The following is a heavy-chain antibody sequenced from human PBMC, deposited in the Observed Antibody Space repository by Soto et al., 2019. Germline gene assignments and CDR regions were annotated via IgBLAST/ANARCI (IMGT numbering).Heavy chain of an antibody. CDR1: GGSISSYY. V-gene: IGHV4-59*01. D-gene: IGHD5-12*01. CDR3: AREKYSGYVIFDY. CDR2: IYYSGST. Sequence: SETLSLTCTVSGGSISSYYWSWIRQPPGKGLEWIGYIYYSGSTNYNPSLKSRVTISVDTSKNQFSLKLSSVTAADTAVYYCAREKYSGYVIFDYWDQGTLVTVSS. J-gene: IGHJ4*02.